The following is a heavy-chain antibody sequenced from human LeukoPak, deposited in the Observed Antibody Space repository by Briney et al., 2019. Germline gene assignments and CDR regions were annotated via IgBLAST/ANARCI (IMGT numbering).Heavy chain of an antibody. CDR1: AYSFTSSW. CDR2: IYPGDSDT. J-gene: IGHJ4*02. CDR3: ARTDATTYSFDY. D-gene: IGHD1-26*01. Sequence: GESLKISCKVSAYSFTSSWIGWVRQMPGKGLEWMGLIYPGDSDTRYSPSFQGQVTLSADKSISTAYLQWSSLKASDTAMYYCARTDATTYSFDYWGQGTLVTVFS. V-gene: IGHV5-51*01.